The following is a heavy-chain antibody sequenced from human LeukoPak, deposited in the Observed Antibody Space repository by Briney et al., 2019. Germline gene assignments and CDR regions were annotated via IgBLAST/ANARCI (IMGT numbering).Heavy chain of an antibody. D-gene: IGHD3-22*01. Sequence: AASVKVSCKVSGYKLTELSIHWVRQAPGEGLEWVGGFDPADEKTIYAQKFQGRVTMTEDTSTDTAYMELSSLRSEDTALYYCATYDSSGLLDFWGQGTLVTVSS. V-gene: IGHV1-24*01. CDR2: FDPADEKT. J-gene: IGHJ4*02. CDR3: ATYDSSGLLDF. CDR1: GYKLTELS.